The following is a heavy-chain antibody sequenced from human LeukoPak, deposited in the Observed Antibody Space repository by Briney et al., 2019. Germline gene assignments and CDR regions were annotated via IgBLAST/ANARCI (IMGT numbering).Heavy chain of an antibody. CDR1: GFTFNSYS. CDR3: ARAGGYYYYYMDV. CDR2: INSDGSST. J-gene: IGHJ6*03. Sequence: GGSLRLSCAASGFTFNSYSMNWVRQAPGKGLVWVSRINSDGSSTSYADSVKGRFTISRDNAKNSLYLQMNSLRAEDTAVYYCARAGGYYYYYMDVWGKGTTVTVSS. V-gene: IGHV3-74*01. D-gene: IGHD1-14*01.